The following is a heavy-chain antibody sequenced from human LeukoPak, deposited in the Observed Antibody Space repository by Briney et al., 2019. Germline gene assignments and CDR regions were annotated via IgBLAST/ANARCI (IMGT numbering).Heavy chain of an antibody. J-gene: IGHJ5*02. D-gene: IGHD3-22*01. V-gene: IGHV4-39*01. CDR2: IYYSGST. Sequence: SETLSLTCTVSGGSISNSRDYWAWIRQPPGKGLEWIANIYYSGSTYYSPSLKSRVTISVDTSKNQFSLKLSSVTAADTAVHYCARHRRGVVVVIRRASNWFDPWGQGTLVTVSS. CDR3: ARHRRGVVVVIRRASNWFDP. CDR1: GGSISNSRDY.